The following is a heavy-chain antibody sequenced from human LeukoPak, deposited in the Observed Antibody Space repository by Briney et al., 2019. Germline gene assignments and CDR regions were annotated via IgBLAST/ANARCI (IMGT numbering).Heavy chain of an antibody. V-gene: IGHV1-24*01. D-gene: IGHD3-10*01. J-gene: IGHJ4*02. CDR2: FDPEDGET. CDR1: GYTLTELS. CDR3: ATVPTYYYGSGPHFDY. Sequence: GASVKVSCKVSGYTLTELSMHWVRQAPGKGLEWRGGFDPEDGETIYAQKFQGRLTITEHTPTDTAYMELSSLRSENTAVYYCATVPTYYYGSGPHFDYWGQGTLVTVSS.